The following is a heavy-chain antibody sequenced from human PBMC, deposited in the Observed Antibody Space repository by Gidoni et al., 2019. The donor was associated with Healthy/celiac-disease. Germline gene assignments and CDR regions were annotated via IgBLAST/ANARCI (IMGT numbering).Heavy chain of an antibody. CDR3: ARDRTTTFDI. V-gene: IGHV1-18*01. D-gene: IGHD4-17*01. J-gene: IGHJ3*02. Sequence: QVQLVQSGAEVKKHGASVKVYCKAHGYTFPSYGISWVRQAPGQGLERMGWVSAYNGNTNYAQRLQGRVTMTTDTSTSTAYMELRSLRSDDTAVYYCARDRTTTFDIWGQGTMVTVSS. CDR2: VSAYNGNT. CDR1: GYTFPSYG.